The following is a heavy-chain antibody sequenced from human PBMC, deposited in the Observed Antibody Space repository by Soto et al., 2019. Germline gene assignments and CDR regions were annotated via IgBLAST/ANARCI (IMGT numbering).Heavy chain of an antibody. J-gene: IGHJ4*02. CDR2: IYYSGST. D-gene: IGHD3-10*01. CDR3: ARQKPYYYGAGNFDY. CDR1: GGSISSSSYY. Sequence: QLQLQESGPGLVKPSETLALTCTVSGGSISSSSYYWGWIRQPPGKGLEWIGSIYYSGSTYYNPSLTRRVTISVDTSKNQFSLQLSYVTAADTAVYYCARQKPYYYGAGNFDYWGQGNMVTVSS. V-gene: IGHV4-39*01.